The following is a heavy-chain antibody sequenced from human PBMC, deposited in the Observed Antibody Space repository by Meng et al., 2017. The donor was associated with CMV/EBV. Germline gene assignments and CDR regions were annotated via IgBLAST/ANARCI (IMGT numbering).Heavy chain of an antibody. D-gene: IGHD2-2*01. Sequence: GGAVGCRMWGRWVSQPPGQGLEWLGEIYRSESNNYEPSLKSRVITTVDKSRNQFSLKLSSVTAADTAVYCCAGFIVVVPAAVAYFQYWGQGALVTVSS. CDR2: IYRSESN. J-gene: IGHJ1*01. CDR1: GGAVGCRMW. CDR3: AGFIVVVPAAVAYFQY. V-gene: IGHV4-4*01.